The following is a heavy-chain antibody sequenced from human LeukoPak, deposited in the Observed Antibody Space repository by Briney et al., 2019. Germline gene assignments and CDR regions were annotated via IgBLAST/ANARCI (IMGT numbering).Heavy chain of an antibody. Sequence: GGSLRLSCAASGFTFSSYSMNWVRQAPGKGLEWVSSISGSSSYIYYADSLKGRFTISRDNAKNSLYLQMDSLTAEDTAVYYCARDLSGSGSYTGHATGMAYRGQGTLVTVSS. V-gene: IGHV3-21*01. CDR1: GFTFSSYS. D-gene: IGHD3-10*01. J-gene: IGHJ4*02. CDR3: ARDLSGSGSYTGHATGMAY. CDR2: ISGSSSYI.